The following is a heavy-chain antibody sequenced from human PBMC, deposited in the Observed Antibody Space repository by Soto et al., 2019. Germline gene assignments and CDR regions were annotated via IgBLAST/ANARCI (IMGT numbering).Heavy chain of an antibody. J-gene: IGHJ3*02. V-gene: IGHV1-2*04. Sequence: ASVKVSCKASGYTFTGYYMHWVRQAPGQGLEWMGWINPNSGGTNYAQKFQGWVTMTRDTSTSTAYMELSRLRSDDTAMYYCASEDTRGVIALDAFDIWGKGTRVTV. D-gene: IGHD3-16*02. CDR1: GYTFTGYY. CDR3: ASEDTRGVIALDAFDI. CDR2: INPNSGGT.